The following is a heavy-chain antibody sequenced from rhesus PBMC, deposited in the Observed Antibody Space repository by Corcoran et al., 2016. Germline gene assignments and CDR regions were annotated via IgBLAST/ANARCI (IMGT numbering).Heavy chain of an antibody. J-gene: IGHJ5-2*02. CDR1: GGSISSTW. V-gene: IGHV4-173*01. D-gene: IGHD3-28*01. CDR2: SSGSGGST. CDR3: ARRIGSYGSGYYGNSLDV. Sequence: QLQLQESGPGLVKPSETLSLTCAVSGGSISSTWWRWIRQPPGQGLEWLGRSSGSGGSTSYNPSLKSRVTISTDTSKNQCSLKLSSVTAADTAVYYCARRIGSYGSGYYGNSLDVWGRGVLVTVSS.